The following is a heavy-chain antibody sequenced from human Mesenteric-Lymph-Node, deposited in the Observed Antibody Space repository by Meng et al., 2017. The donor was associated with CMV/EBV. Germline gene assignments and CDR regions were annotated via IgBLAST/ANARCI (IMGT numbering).Heavy chain of an antibody. D-gene: IGHD3-3*01. CDR1: GGSFSGYY. V-gene: IGHV4-34*01. CDR2: INHSGST. Sequence: SETLSLTCAVYGGSFSGYYWSWIRQPPGKGLEWIGEINHSGSTNYNPSLKSRVTISVDTSKNQFSLKLRSVTAADTAVYYCARDRGVVSDAFDIWGQGTMVTVSS. CDR3: ARDRGVVSDAFDI. J-gene: IGHJ3*02.